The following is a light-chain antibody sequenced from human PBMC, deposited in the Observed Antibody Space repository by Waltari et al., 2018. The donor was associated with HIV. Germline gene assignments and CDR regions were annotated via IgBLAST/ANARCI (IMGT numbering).Light chain of an antibody. Sequence: QSALTQPASVSGSPGQSITISCTGTSSDIGTYNYASWYQQHPGKAPKLMIYDVSNRPSGVSNRFSGSKSGNTASLTISGLQAEDEADYYCSSYTSSSTPVVFGGGTKLTVL. CDR2: DVS. V-gene: IGLV2-14*01. CDR3: SSYTSSSTPVV. J-gene: IGLJ2*01. CDR1: SSDIGTYNY.